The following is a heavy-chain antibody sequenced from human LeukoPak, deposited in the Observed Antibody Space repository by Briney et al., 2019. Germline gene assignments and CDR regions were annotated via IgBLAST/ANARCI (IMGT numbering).Heavy chain of an antibody. CDR1: GYTFTSCY. J-gene: IGHJ5*02. D-gene: IGHD2-2*01. CDR2: INPSSGST. V-gene: IGHV1-46*01. CDR3: PRGAIVVVPAALTDIAWFDP. Sequence: ASVTVSCKSSGYTFTSCYMHWVGQPPAQGLEWVGIINPSSGSTSYAKKFQGRTTTTTDMSTGTVYTELRSLRSEATAVYYCPRGAIVVVPAALTDIAWFDPWGQGTLVTVSS.